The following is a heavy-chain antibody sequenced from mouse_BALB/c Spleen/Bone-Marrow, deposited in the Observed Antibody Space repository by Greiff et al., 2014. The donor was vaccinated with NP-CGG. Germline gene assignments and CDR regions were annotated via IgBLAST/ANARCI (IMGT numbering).Heavy chain of an antibody. CDR3: ARHRQLTTAN. V-gene: IGHV5-12-1*01. D-gene: IGHD1-1*01. Sequence: DVKLVESGGGLVKPGGSLKLSCAASGFAFSSYDMSWVRQTPEKRLEWVAYISSGGGSTYYPDTVKGRFTISRNNAKNTLYLQMSSLKYEDTAMYYCARHRQLTTANWGQGTLVTVYA. CDR1: GFAFSSYD. CDR2: ISSGGGST. J-gene: IGHJ3*01.